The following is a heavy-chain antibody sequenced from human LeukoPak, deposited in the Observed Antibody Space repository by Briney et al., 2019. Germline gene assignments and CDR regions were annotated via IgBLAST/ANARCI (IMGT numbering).Heavy chain of an antibody. CDR1: GYTFTSYD. Sequence: ASVKVSCKASGYTFTSYDINRVRQATGQGLEWMGWMNPNSGSTGYAQKFQGRVTITRNTSISTAYMELSGLRSEDTAVYYCARGRSTGYPYYFEYWGQGTLVTVSS. V-gene: IGHV1-8*03. J-gene: IGHJ4*02. D-gene: IGHD5-12*01. CDR3: ARGRSTGYPYYFEY. CDR2: MNPNSGST.